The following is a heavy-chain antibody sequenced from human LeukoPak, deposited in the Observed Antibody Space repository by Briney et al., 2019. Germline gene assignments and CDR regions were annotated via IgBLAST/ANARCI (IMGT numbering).Heavy chain of an antibody. D-gene: IGHD1-7*01. CDR2: INHSGST. V-gene: IGHV4-34*01. Sequence: SETLSLTCAAYGVTFSGYNWSWIRQPPGKGLEWIGEINHSGSTNYNPSLKSRVTISVDTSKNQFSLKLSSVTAADTAVYYCARGPVTGITGTTGDYWGQGTLVTVSS. J-gene: IGHJ4*02. CDR1: GVTFSGYN. CDR3: ARGPVTGITGTTGDY.